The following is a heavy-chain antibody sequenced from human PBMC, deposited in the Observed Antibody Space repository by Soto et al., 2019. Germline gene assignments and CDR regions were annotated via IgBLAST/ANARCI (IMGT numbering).Heavy chain of an antibody. Sequence: QVQLVESGGGLVKPGGSLRLSCAASGFTFSDSYMTWIRQAPGKGLEWVSYISSSGSGIYYPDSVKGRFTISRDNAKKSLYLQMSSLRAEDTAVYYCARAYSDAFDIWGQGTMVTVSS. CDR2: ISSSGSGI. D-gene: IGHD2-15*01. CDR1: GFTFSDSY. V-gene: IGHV3-11*01. CDR3: ARAYSDAFDI. J-gene: IGHJ3*02.